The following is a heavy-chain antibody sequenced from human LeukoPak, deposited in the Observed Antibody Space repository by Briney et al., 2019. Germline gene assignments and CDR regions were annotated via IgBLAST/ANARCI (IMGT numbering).Heavy chain of an antibody. Sequence: GASVKVSCKASGGTFSSYAISWVRQAPGQGLEWMGGIIPIFGTANYAQKFQGRVTITADESTSTAYMELSSLRSEDTAVYYCARDSGGSGWYSYFDYWGQGTLVTVSS. CDR2: IIPIFGTA. CDR1: GGTFSSYA. CDR3: ARDSGGSGWYSYFDY. J-gene: IGHJ4*02. D-gene: IGHD6-19*01. V-gene: IGHV1-69*13.